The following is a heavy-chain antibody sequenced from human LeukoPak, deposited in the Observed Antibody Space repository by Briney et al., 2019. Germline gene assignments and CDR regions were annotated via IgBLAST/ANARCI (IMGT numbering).Heavy chain of an antibody. CDR2: INPDSGGT. CDR3: ASEIVRGASYYFDY. J-gene: IGHJ4*02. D-gene: IGHD3-10*01. CDR1: GYTFTGYY. V-gene: IGHV1-2*02. Sequence: ASVKVSCKASGYTFTGYYTHWVRQAPGQGLEWMGWINPDSGGTNYAQKFQGRVTMTRGTSISTAYMELSRLRSDDTAVYYCASEIVRGASYYFDYWGQGTLVTVSS.